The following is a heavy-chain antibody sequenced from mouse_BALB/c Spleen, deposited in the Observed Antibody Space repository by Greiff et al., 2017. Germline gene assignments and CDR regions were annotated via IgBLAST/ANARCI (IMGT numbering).Heavy chain of an antibody. CDR1: GYTFTSYW. CDR2: INPSNGRT. J-gene: IGHJ3*01. CDR3: ARDDYDEEFAY. V-gene: IGHV1S81*02. D-gene: IGHD2-4*01. Sequence: VQLQQPGAELVKPGASVKLSCKASGYTFTSYWMHWVKQRPGQGLEWIGEINPSNGRTNYNEKFKSKATLTVDKSSSTAYMQLSSLTSEDSAVYYCARDDYDEEFAYWGQGTVVTVSA.